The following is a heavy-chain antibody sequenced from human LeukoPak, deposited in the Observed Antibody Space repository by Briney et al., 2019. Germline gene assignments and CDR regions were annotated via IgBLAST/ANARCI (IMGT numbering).Heavy chain of an antibody. Sequence: PSETLSLTCAVYGGSFSGYYWSWIRQPPGKGLEWIGEINHSGSTNYNPSLKSRVTISVDTSKNQFSLKLSSVTAADTAVYYCARGLRMVRGVIIGQFDYWGQGTLVTVSS. J-gene: IGHJ4*02. D-gene: IGHD3-10*01. CDR3: ARGLRMVRGVIIGQFDY. V-gene: IGHV4-34*01. CDR1: GGSFSGYY. CDR2: INHSGST.